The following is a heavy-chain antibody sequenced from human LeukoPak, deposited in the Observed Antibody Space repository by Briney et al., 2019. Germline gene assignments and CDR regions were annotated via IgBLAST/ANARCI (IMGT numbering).Heavy chain of an antibody. CDR1: GYTFTSYY. J-gene: IGHJ4*02. D-gene: IGHD3-22*01. V-gene: IGHV1-46*01. Sequence: GASVKVSCKASGYTFTSYYMHWVRQAPGQGLEWMGIINPSGGSTSYAQKFQGRVTMTRDTSTSTVYMELSSLRSDDTAVYYCARAGVWDYYDSSGKLGFFDYWGQGTLVTVSS. CDR3: ARAGVWDYYDSSGKLGFFDY. CDR2: INPSGGST.